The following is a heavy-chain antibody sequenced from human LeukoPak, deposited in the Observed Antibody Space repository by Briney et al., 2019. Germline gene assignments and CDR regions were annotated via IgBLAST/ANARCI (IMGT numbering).Heavy chain of an antibody. D-gene: IGHD5-18*01. V-gene: IGHV3-33*01. J-gene: IGHJ3*02. CDR3: ARGVQGYSYGWDAFDI. Sequence: LPGGSLRLSCTASGFTFSSYGMHWVRQAPGKGLEWVAVIWYDGSNKYYADSVKGRFTISRDNSKNTLYLQMNSLRAEDTAVYYCARGVQGYSYGWDAFDIWGQGTMVTVSS. CDR1: GFTFSSYG. CDR2: IWYDGSNK.